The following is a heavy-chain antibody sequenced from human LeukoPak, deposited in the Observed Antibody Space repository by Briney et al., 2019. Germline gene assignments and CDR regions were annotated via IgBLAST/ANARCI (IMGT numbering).Heavy chain of an antibody. CDR1: GGSFSGYY. V-gene: IGHV4-34*01. J-gene: IGHJ4*02. CDR2: INHSGST. D-gene: IGHD1-26*01. CDR3: ARAGVGSFDY. Sequence: PSETPSLTCAVYGGSFSGYYWSWIRQPPGKGLEWIGEINHSGSTNYNPSLKSRVTISVDTSKNQFSLKLSPVTAADTAVYYCARAGVGSFDYWGQGTLVTVSS.